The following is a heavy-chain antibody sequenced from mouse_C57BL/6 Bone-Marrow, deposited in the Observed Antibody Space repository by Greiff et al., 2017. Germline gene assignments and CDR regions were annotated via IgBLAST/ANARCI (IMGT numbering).Heavy chain of an antibody. V-gene: IGHV1-26*01. Sequence: EAQLQQSGPELVKPGASVKISCKASGYTFTDYYMNWVKQSHGKSLEWIGDINPNNGGTSYNQKFKGKATLTVDKSSSTAYMELRSLTSEDSAVYYCARWRGGWFAYWGQGTLVTVSA. CDR3: ARWRGGWFAY. J-gene: IGHJ3*01. CDR2: INPNNGGT. CDR1: GYTFTDYY.